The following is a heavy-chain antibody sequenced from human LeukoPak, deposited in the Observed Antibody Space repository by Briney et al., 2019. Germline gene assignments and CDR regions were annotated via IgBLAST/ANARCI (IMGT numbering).Heavy chain of an antibody. V-gene: IGHV5-51*01. J-gene: IGHJ4*02. Sequence: GESLKISCKGSGYSFISNWIGWVRQMPGKGLEWMGIIYPGDSDTRYSPSFQGQVTISADKSISTAYLQWSSLKASDTAMYYCARHSPYSSSWYIDYWGQGTLVTVSS. D-gene: IGHD6-13*01. CDR1: GYSFISNW. CDR3: ARHSPYSSSWYIDY. CDR2: IYPGDSDT.